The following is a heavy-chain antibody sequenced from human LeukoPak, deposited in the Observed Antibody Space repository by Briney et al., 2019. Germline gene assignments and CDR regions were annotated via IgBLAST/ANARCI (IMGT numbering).Heavy chain of an antibody. V-gene: IGHV4-61*02. CDR1: GGSISSGSYY. D-gene: IGHD4-17*01. Sequence: SETLSLTCTVSGGSISSGSYYWSWIRQPAGKGLEWIGRIYTSGSTNYNPSLKSRVTISVDTSKNQFSLKLSSVTAADTAVYYCARYAPYGDYPYYFDYWGQGTLVTVSS. CDR2: IYTSGST. CDR3: ARYAPYGDYPYYFDY. J-gene: IGHJ4*02.